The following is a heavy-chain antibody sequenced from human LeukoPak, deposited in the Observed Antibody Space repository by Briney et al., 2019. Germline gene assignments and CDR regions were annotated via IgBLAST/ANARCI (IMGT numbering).Heavy chain of an antibody. CDR3: AREGGSYYHWFDP. V-gene: IGHV4-59*01. Sequence: PSETLSLTCTHSGGTISNYHWSWIRQPPGKGLEWIGNIFYSGRTNYNPSLKSRVTISLDTSKNQFSLKLTSVSAADTAVYYCAREGGSYYHWFDPWGQGTLVTVSS. J-gene: IGHJ5*02. CDR1: GGTISNYH. CDR2: IFYSGRT. D-gene: IGHD1-26*01.